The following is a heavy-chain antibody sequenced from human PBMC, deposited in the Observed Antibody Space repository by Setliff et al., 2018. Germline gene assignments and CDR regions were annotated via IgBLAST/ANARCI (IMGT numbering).Heavy chain of an antibody. Sequence: GGSLRLSCAASGFTVSSNYMSWVRQAPGKGLEWVAVIYSGGTRDYAAPVEGRFTISRDDSKNTVYLQMNSLKIEDSGVYYCTTGQFCFNGVCYPSLYHYMDVWGKGTTVTVSS. CDR3: TTGQFCFNGVCYPSLYHYMDV. CDR2: IYSGGTR. J-gene: IGHJ6*03. CDR1: GFTVSSNY. D-gene: IGHD2-8*01. V-gene: IGHV3-15*05.